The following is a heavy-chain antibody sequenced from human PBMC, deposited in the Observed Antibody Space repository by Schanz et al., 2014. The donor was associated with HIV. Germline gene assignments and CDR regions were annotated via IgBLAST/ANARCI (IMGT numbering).Heavy chain of an antibody. CDR2: ISYDGSNK. CDR3: AKDVQLWHPWYFDL. Sequence: QVQRVEEGGGVVQPGREVRGTGKAEGGKSRSSCMHWVRQAPGKGLEWVAVISYDGSNKNYADSVKGRFTISRDNPKNTLYLQMNSLRGEDTAVYFCAKDVQLWHPWYFDLWGRGTLVTVSS. D-gene: IGHD5-18*01. J-gene: IGHJ2*01. V-gene: IGHV3-30*19. CDR1: GGKSRSSC.